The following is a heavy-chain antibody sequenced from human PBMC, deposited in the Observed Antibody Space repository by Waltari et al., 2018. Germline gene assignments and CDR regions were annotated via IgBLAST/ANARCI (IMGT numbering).Heavy chain of an antibody. V-gene: IGHV4-59*01. D-gene: IGHD3-22*01. CDR1: GGSISSYY. CDR3: ARVGGSGYYEGYFDY. Sequence: QVQLQESGPGLVKPSETLSLTCTVSGGSISSYYWSWIRQPPGKGLEWIGYIYYSGSTHYNPSLRSRATISVDTPKTQFSRKLSSVTAADTAVYYCARVGGSGYYEGYFDYWGQGTLVTVSS. J-gene: IGHJ4*02. CDR2: IYYSGST.